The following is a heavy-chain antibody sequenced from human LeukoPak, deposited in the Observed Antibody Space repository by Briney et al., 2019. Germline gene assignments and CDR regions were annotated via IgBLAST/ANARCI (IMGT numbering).Heavy chain of an antibody. CDR2: IYYSGST. CDR1: GGSISSYF. D-gene: IGHD5-18*01. Sequence: SETLSLTCTVSGGSISSYFWSWIRQPPGKGLEWIGYIYYSGSTNYNPSLKNRVTISVDTSKNQFSLRLSSVNAADTAVYYCARDGQFGYSYGFFDYWGQGTLVTVSS. V-gene: IGHV4-59*01. CDR3: ARDGQFGYSYGFFDY. J-gene: IGHJ4*02.